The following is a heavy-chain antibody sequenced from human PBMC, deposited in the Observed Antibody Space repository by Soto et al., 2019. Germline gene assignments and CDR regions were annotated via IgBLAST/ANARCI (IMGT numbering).Heavy chain of an antibody. CDR1: GFTFDDYA. Sequence: EVQLVESGGGLVQPGRSLRLSCAASGFTFDDYAMHWVRQAPGKGLEWVSGISWNSGSIGYADSVKGRFTISRDNAKNSLYLQMNSLRAEDTALYYCAKALSSIAAAGTSHAFDIWGQGTMVTVSS. J-gene: IGHJ3*02. V-gene: IGHV3-9*01. CDR3: AKALSSIAAAGTSHAFDI. D-gene: IGHD6-13*01. CDR2: ISWNSGSI.